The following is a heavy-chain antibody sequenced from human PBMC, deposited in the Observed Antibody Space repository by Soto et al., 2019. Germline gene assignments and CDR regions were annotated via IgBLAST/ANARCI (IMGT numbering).Heavy chain of an antibody. CDR2: VHYSGSV. CDR3: AREDDGGDRDYYGLDV. D-gene: IGHD2-21*02. Sequence: QVQLQQSGPGLVKPSQTLSLTCTVSGGSISFDHYHWTWIRQPPGKGLEWIGYVHYSGSVLYNPSLQSRVSISVDTSKNQFSLKLSSVTAADTVVYFCAREDDGGDRDYYGLDVWGQGTTVTVSS. V-gene: IGHV4-30-4*01. J-gene: IGHJ6*02. CDR1: GGSISFDHYH.